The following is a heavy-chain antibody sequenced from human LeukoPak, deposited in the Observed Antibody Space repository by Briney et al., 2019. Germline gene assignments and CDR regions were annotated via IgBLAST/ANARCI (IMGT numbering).Heavy chain of an antibody. CDR3: ANPPTVTSFDY. CDR2: INPNSADT. J-gene: IGHJ4*02. Sequence: ASVKVSCKASGGSFSTYAISWVRQAPGQGLEWMGWINPNSADTSYAQKFRGRVIMTRGTSINTAYVVLSGLKSDDTAVYYCANPPTVTSFDYWGPGTLVTVSS. V-gene: IGHV1-2*02. D-gene: IGHD4-11*01. CDR1: GGSFSTYA.